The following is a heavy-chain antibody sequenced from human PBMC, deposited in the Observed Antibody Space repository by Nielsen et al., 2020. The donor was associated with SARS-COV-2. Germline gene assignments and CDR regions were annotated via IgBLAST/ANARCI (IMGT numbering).Heavy chain of an antibody. V-gene: IGHV1-8*01. CDR2: MNPNSGNT. D-gene: IGHD3-3*01. CDR3: ARMGLGADYDFWSGHYDGMDV. Sequence: WVRQAPGQGLEWMGWMNPNSGNTGYAQKFQGRVTMTRNTSISTAYMELSSLRSEDTAVYYCARMGLGADYDFWSGHYDGMDVWGQGTTVTVSS. J-gene: IGHJ6*02.